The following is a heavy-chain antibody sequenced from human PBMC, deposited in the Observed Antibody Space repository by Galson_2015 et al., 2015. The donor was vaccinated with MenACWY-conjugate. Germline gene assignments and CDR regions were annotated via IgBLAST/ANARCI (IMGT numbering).Heavy chain of an antibody. V-gene: IGHV4-59*01. CDR1: GGSISSYY. CDR3: ARSNYDSSSPTYFDY. D-gene: IGHD3-22*01. CDR2: IYYSGST. Sequence: SETLSLTCTVSGGSISSYYWSWIRQPPGKGLEWIGYIYYSGSTNYNPSLKSRVTISVDTSKNQFSLKLSSVTAADTAVYYCARSNYDSSSPTYFDYWGQGTLVTVSS. J-gene: IGHJ4*02.